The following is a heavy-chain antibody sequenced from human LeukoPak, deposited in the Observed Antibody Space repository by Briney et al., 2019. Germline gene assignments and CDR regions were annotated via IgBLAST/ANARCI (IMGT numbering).Heavy chain of an antibody. V-gene: IGHV1-24*01. J-gene: IGHJ4*02. CDR1: GYTLTELA. Sequence: ASVKVSCKVSGYTLTELAMHWVRQAPGKGLEWMGGVDSEDGETTHAQKFQGRVTMTEDTSTNTAYMELSSLKSEDTAVYYCATGLMLVPAYWGQGTLVTVSS. D-gene: IGHD2-8*01. CDR2: VDSEDGET. CDR3: ATGLMLVPAY.